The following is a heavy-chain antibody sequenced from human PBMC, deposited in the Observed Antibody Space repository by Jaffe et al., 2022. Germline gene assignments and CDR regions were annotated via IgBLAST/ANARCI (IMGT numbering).Heavy chain of an antibody. CDR1: GGSISSYY. V-gene: IGHV4-59*01. CDR2: IYYSGST. D-gene: IGHD3-22*01. Sequence: QVQLQESGPGLVKPSETLSLTCTVSGGSISSYYWSWIRQPPGKGLEWIGYIYYSGSTNYNPSLKSRVTISVDTSKNQFSLKLSSVTAADTAVYYCARAVSDSSGFVYYYYYMDVWGKGTTVTVSS. CDR3: ARAVSDSSGFVYYYYYMDV. J-gene: IGHJ6*03.